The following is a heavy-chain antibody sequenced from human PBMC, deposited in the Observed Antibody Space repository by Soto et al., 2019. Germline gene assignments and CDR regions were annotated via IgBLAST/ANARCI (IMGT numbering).Heavy chain of an antibody. J-gene: IGHJ4*02. CDR3: ARGESEILTCYYLNYFDY. CDR1: GFTFSSYA. Sequence: QVQLVESGGGVVQPGRSLRLSCAASGFTFSSYAMHWVRQAPGKGLEWVAVISYDGSNKYYADSVKGRFTISRDSSKNTMYLQMNSLRAEDTAVYYCARGESEILTCYYLNYFDYWGQGTLVTVSS. D-gene: IGHD3-9*01. V-gene: IGHV3-30-3*01. CDR2: ISYDGSNK.